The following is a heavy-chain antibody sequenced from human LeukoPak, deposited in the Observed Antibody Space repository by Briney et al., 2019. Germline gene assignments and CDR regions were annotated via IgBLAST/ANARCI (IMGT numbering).Heavy chain of an antibody. CDR1: GGSISTYY. D-gene: IGHD6-13*01. V-gene: IGHV4-59*01. CDR2: IYNSGST. CDR3: ATGIAAAGLRLFDY. J-gene: IGHJ4*02. Sequence: PSETLSLTCTVSGGSISTYYWSWIRQPPGKGLEWIGYIYNSGSTNYNPSLKSRVTISVDTSKNQFSLKLSSVTAADTAVYYCATGIAAAGLRLFDYWGQGTLVTVSS.